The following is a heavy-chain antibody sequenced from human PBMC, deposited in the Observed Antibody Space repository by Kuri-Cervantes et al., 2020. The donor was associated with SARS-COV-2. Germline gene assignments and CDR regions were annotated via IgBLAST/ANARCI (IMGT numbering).Heavy chain of an antibody. D-gene: IGHD3-3*01. Sequence: SVKVSCKASGGTFSSYAISWVRQAPGQGLEWMGRIIPILGTANYAQKFQGRVTITADKSTSTAYMELSSLRSEDTAVYYCAQTLDYDFWSGYSTGYFQHWGQGTLVTVSS. V-gene: IGHV1-69*04. CDR2: IIPILGTA. J-gene: IGHJ1*01. CDR1: GGTFSSYA. CDR3: AQTLDYDFWSGYSTGYFQH.